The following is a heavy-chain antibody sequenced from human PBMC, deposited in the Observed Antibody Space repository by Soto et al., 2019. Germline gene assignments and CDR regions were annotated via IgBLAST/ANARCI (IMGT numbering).Heavy chain of an antibody. CDR1: SGSFSGYY. Sequence: SETLSLPCSIYSGSFSGYYWSCILHPPGKGLEWIGEISQSGNTNYSPSLKSRVSISIDTSKKQFSLNLASVSAADTAVYYCARAPKVSGSSQTRPDFWGQGTLVTVSS. V-gene: IGHV4-34*01. CDR2: ISQSGNT. CDR3: ARAPKVSGSSQTRPDF. J-gene: IGHJ4*02. D-gene: IGHD6-6*01.